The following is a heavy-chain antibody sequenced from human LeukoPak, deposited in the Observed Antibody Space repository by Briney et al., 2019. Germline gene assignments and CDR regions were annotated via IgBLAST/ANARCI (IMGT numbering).Heavy chain of an antibody. D-gene: IGHD3-22*01. CDR3: ARDTDYYDSSGYYRVGFDP. J-gene: IGHJ5*02. CDR2: VYYSGST. V-gene: IGHV4-59*01. CDR1: GDSLSNYY. Sequence: SETLSLTCTVSGDSLSNYYWSWIRQPPGKGLEWIGYVYYSGSTNFNPSLKSRVTISVDTSKNQFSLKLSSVTAADTAVYYCARDTDYYDSSGYYRVGFDPWGQGTLVTVSS.